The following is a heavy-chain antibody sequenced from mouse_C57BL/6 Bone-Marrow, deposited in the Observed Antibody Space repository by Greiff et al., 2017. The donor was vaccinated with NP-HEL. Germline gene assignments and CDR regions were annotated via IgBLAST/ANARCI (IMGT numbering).Heavy chain of an antibody. V-gene: IGHV6-3*01. D-gene: IGHD2-3*01. CDR1: GFTFSNYW. CDR3: TGDGFRFAY. J-gene: IGHJ3*01. Sequence: EVQLVESGGGLVQPGGSMKLSCVASGFTFSNYWMNWIRQSPEKGLEWVAQIRLKSDNYATHYAESVKGRFTISRDDSKSSVYLQMNNLRAEDTGIYYCTGDGFRFAYWGQGTLVTVSA. CDR2: IRLKSDNYAT.